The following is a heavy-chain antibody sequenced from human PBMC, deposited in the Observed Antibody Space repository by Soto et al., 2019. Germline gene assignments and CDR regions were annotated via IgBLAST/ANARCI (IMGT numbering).Heavy chain of an antibody. D-gene: IGHD2-21*01. V-gene: IGHV3-30-3*01. CDR3: TRGRSMIANDDFEY. CDR2: MSFDGNSK. Sequence: WGSLRLSCAASGFAVSSYSIHCVVQSPFKWLEWVAAMSFDGNSKYFADSVKGRFKISRDTSKNTWSLEMESLGVADSALYHCTRGRSMIANDDFEYWGQGTQVTVSS. CDR1: GFAVSSYS. J-gene: IGHJ4*02.